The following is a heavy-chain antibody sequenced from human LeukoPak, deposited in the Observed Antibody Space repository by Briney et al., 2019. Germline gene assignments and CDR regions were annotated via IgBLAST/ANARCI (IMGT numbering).Heavy chain of an antibody. D-gene: IGHD3-10*01. CDR2: ISSSGSTI. Sequence: GGSLRLSCAASGFTFSSYEMNWVRQAPGKGLEWVSYISSSGSTIYYADSVKGRFTISRDNAKNSLYLRMNSLRAEDTAVYYCARVGGRFGYGDFDYWGQGTLVTVSS. J-gene: IGHJ4*02. V-gene: IGHV3-48*03. CDR3: ARVGGRFGYGDFDY. CDR1: GFTFSSYE.